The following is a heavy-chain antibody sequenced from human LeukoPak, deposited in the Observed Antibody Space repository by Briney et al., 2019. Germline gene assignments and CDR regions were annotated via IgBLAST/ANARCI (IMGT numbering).Heavy chain of an antibody. CDR2: IYPSGST. CDR3: ARASAYPARYYDSSGYYCDY. J-gene: IGHJ4*02. Sequence: SETLSLTCTVSGGSISSPNWWSWVRQSPGKGLEWIAEIYPSGSTNYNPSLTSRVTISLDKSKNQFSLNLSSVTAADTAVYYCARASAYPARYYDSSGYYCDYWGQGTLVTVSS. D-gene: IGHD3-22*01. V-gene: IGHV4-4*02. CDR1: GGSISSPNW.